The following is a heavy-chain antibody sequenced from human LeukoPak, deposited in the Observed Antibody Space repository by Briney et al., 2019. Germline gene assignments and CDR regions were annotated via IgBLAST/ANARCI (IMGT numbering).Heavy chain of an antibody. Sequence: SETLSLTCTVSGGSISSSSSYWGWIRQPPGKGLEWIGSIYYSGSTYYNPSLKSRVTISVDTSKNQFSLKLSSVTAADTAVYYCARARSSPELEDYFDYWGQGTLATVSS. J-gene: IGHJ4*02. D-gene: IGHD3-10*01. CDR1: GGSISSSSSY. V-gene: IGHV4-39*07. CDR2: IYYSGST. CDR3: ARARSSPELEDYFDY.